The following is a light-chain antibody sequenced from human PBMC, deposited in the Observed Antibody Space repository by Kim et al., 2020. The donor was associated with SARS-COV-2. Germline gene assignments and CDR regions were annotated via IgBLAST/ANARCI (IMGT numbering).Light chain of an antibody. CDR2: GKN. Sequence: LGQTDRSRCKGDSLRSYYGSWYQQKPGQAPVLVIYGKNSQPSGIPDRFSGSSSGNTASLTITGAQAEDEADYYCNSRDSSGNHWVFGGGTKLTVL. J-gene: IGLJ3*02. V-gene: IGLV3-19*01. CDR3: NSRDSSGNHWV. CDR1: SLRSYY.